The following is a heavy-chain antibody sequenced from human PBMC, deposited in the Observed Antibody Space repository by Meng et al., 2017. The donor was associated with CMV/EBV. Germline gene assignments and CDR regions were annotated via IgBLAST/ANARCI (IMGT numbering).Heavy chain of an antibody. V-gene: IGHV3-74*01. CDR2: ISRDEGST. Sequence: HRVEAGGGVVRPGGSLSPSCAASRFTIRSQWMHWVRQATGKGLVWVARISRDEGSTNYAASVEGRFTISRDIAKNTLYLKMSSLRAEDTAIYYCARGVGEFLGWEMGYWGQGPLVTVSS. D-gene: IGHD1-26*01. J-gene: IGHJ4*02. CDR1: RFTIRSQW. CDR3: ARGVGEFLGWEMGY.